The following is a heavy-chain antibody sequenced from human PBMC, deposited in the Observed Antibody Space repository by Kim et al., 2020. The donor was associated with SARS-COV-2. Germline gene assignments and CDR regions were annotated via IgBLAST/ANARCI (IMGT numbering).Heavy chain of an antibody. CDR2: IYYSGST. D-gene: IGHD6-19*01. V-gene: IGHV4-59*01. CDR1: GGSISSYY. CDR3: ARDSLGYSSGWYLDYYYYYGMDV. J-gene: IGHJ6*02. Sequence: SETLSLTCTVSGGSISSYYWSWIRQPPGKGLEWIGYIYYSGSTNYNPSLKSRVTISVDTSKNQFSLKLSSVTAADTAVYYCARDSLGYSSGWYLDYYYYYGMDVWGQGTTVTVSS.